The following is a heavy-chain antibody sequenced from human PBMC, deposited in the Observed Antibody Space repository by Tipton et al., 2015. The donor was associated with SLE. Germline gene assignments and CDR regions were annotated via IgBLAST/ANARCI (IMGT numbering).Heavy chain of an antibody. D-gene: IGHD3-22*01. CDR1: GGSIINTNYF. Sequence: TLSLTCTVSGGSIINTNYFLSWFRQPPEKGLEWIGYIFHSGTTYYNPSLESRITISVDTSNNQFSLRLNSVTAADTAVYYCARGKWLYAMDVWGKGTTVTVSS. J-gene: IGHJ6*04. CDR3: ARGKWLYAMDV. CDR2: IFHSGTT. V-gene: IGHV4-31*03.